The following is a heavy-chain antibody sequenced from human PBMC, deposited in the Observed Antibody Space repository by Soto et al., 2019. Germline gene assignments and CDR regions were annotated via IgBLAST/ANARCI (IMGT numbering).Heavy chain of an antibody. V-gene: IGHV4-31*03. CDR2: IYHSGGT. J-gene: IGHJ4*02. CDR1: AGSISSNGYY. CDR3: ARDRGGYGAFDY. D-gene: IGHD5-18*01. Sequence: QVQLQESGPGLAKPSQTLSLTCSVSAGSISSNGYYWNWIRQHPGKGLEWIGYIYHSGGTYSSPSLRSRVSISVDTSNNQFSLKLSSVTAADTAVYYCARDRGGYGAFDYWGQGTLVTVSS.